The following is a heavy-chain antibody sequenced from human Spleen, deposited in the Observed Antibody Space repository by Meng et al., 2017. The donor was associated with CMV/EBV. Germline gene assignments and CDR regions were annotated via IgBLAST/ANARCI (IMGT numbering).Heavy chain of an antibody. CDR1: GFTFSAYE. Sequence: GESLKISCAASGFTFSAYEMSWVRQAPGKGLEWVSCISSSGSPTYYVDSLKGRFTISRDNAKNSLYLQMNSLRAEDTAVYYCARRFVYFDYWGQGTPVTVSS. V-gene: IGHV3-48*03. CDR3: ARRFVYFDY. CDR2: ISSSGSPT. J-gene: IGHJ4*02.